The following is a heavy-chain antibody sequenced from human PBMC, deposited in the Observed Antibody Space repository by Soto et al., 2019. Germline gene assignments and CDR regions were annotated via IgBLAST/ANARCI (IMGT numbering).Heavy chain of an antibody. CDR2: ISAYNGNT. J-gene: IGHJ4*02. V-gene: IGHV1-18*01. Sequence: QVQLVQSGAEVKKPGASVKVSCKASGYTFATYGISWVRQAPGEGLEWMGWISAYNGNTNYAQKVQGRVTLTTDTSTSTAYMELTSRRSDATAVYYCASLDDFAWLAAFAYWGQGTLVTVSS. CDR1: GYTFATYG. D-gene: IGHD3-9*01. CDR3: ASLDDFAWLAAFAY.